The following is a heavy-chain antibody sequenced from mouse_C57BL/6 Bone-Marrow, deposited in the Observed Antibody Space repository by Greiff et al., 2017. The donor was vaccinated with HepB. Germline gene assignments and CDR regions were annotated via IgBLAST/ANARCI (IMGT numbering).Heavy chain of an antibody. V-gene: IGHV1-15*01. CDR2: IDPETGGT. Sequence: QVHVKQSGAELVRPGASVTLSCKASGYTFTDYEMHWVKQTPVHGLEWIGAIDPETGGTAYNQKFKGKAILTADKSSSTAYMELRSLTSEDSADYYCTRPYGSSDGYVDVWGRGTTVTVSS. CDR1: GYTFTDYE. J-gene: IGHJ1*03. CDR3: TRPYGSSDGYVDV. D-gene: IGHD1-1*01.